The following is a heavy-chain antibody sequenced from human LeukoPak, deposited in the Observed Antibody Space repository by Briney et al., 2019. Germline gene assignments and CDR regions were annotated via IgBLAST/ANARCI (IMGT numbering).Heavy chain of an antibody. Sequence: GRSLRLSCAASGFTFSSYAMHWVRQAPGKGLVWVAVVSNDGRSKYYADSVKGRFTISRDNSENTLHLQMNSLRPEDTAVYYCARADSGSYYNYYLDYRGQGTLVTVSS. CDR2: VSNDGRSK. CDR1: GFTFSSYA. D-gene: IGHD1-26*01. J-gene: IGHJ4*02. V-gene: IGHV3-30*04. CDR3: ARADSGSYYNYYLDY.